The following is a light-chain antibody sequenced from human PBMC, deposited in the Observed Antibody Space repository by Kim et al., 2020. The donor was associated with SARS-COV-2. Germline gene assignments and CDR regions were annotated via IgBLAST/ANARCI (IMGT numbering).Light chain of an antibody. J-gene: IGKJ2*01. V-gene: IGKV1-39*01. CDR1: QNVKRY. CDR2: AAS. CDR3: QQSSITPHT. Sequence: ASVGDRVTITCRASQNVKRYLNWYQKKPGEAPKVLIYAASTLQSGVPSRFSGSGSDIDFTLTITSLQPEDFATYYCQQSSITPHTFGQGTRLEI.